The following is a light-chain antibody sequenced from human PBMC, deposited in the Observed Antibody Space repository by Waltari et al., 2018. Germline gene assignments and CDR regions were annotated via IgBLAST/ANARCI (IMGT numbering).Light chain of an antibody. CDR1: SSDVGGYNY. CDR2: DFS. J-gene: IGLJ2*01. Sequence: SALTQPASVSGSLGQSITFSCTGTSSDVGGYNYVAWYQQHPGKAPKLMIHDFSNRPSGVFIRCSGSKSGDTASLTISGLQADDEADYYCISYSSATPGNVVIGGGTKLTVL. CDR3: ISYSSATPGNVV. V-gene: IGLV2-14*01.